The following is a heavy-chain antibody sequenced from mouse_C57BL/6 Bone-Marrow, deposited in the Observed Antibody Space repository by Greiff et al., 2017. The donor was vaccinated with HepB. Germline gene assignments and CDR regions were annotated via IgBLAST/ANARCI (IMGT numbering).Heavy chain of an antibody. CDR1: GFTFSDYG. Sequence: EVQLMESGGGLVKPGGSLKLSCAASGFTFSDYGMHWVRQAPEKGLEWVAYISSGSSTIYYADTVKGRFTISRDNAKHTLLLQMTSLRSEDTAMYYCARPHGSSTYYFDYWGQGTTLTVSS. CDR3: ARPHGSSTYYFDY. D-gene: IGHD1-1*01. J-gene: IGHJ2*01. CDR2: ISSGSSTI. V-gene: IGHV5-17*01.